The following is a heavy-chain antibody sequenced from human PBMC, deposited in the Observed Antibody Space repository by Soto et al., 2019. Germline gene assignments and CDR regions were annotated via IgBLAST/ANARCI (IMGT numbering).Heavy chain of an antibody. D-gene: IGHD2-15*01. V-gene: IGHV2-5*02. J-gene: IGHJ4*02. CDR3: ARRLCDSSCYWDVGFFDY. CDR2: IYWDDDK. CDR1: GFSLSTSGVG. Sequence: SGPTLVNPTQTLTLTCTFSGFSLSTSGVGVGWIRQPPGKALECLALIYWDDDKRYSPSLRSRLSVTKDTSKNQVVLTMTNMDPVDTGTYYCARRLCDSSCYWDVGFFDYWGQGALVTVS.